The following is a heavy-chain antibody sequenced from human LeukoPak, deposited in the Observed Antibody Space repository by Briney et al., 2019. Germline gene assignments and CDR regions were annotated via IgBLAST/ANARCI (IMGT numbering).Heavy chain of an antibody. V-gene: IGHV3-7*01. Sequence: GGSLRLSCAASEFTFSNYWMSWVRQLPGKGLEWVANIKPDGSDTNYVDSVRGRFTISRDNAKNSLYLRMNSLRVEDTAIYYCARETGYRSGLGDYWGQGTLVTVSS. CDR1: EFTFSNYW. D-gene: IGHD6-19*01. J-gene: IGHJ4*02. CDR3: ARETGYRSGLGDY. CDR2: IKPDGSDT.